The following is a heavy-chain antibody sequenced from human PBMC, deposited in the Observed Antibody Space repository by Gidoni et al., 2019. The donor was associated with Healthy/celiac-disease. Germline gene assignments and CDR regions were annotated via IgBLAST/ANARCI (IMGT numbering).Heavy chain of an antibody. CDR1: GGSISSGDYY. CDR2: IYYSGST. J-gene: IGHJ4*02. V-gene: IGHV4-30-4*01. CDR3: ARGGGDDYGDSPVVPDLY. Sequence: QVQLQESGPGLVKPSQTLSLTCTVSGGSISSGDYYWSWIRQPPGKGLEWIGYIYYSGSTYYNPSLKSRVTISVDTSKNQFSLKLSSVTAADTAVYYCARGGGDDYGDSPVVPDLYWGQGTLVTVSS. D-gene: IGHD4-17*01.